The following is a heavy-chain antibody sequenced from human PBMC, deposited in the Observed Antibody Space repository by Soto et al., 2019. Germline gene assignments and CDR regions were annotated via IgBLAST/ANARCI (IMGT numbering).Heavy chain of an antibody. Sequence: PTVLNATHALTLTCTFSGFSRSTLARFVAWVRQPPGKSLEWLAIINWDNNEYYSTSLKTRLTISRDTSKNQVVLTMTNVDPVDTATYYCARIPHYSDSYYMDYWGQGTLVTVSS. CDR2: INWDNNE. D-gene: IGHD2-21*01. J-gene: IGHJ4*02. CDR1: GFSRSTLARF. V-gene: IGHV2-70*20. CDR3: ARIPHYSDSYYMDY.